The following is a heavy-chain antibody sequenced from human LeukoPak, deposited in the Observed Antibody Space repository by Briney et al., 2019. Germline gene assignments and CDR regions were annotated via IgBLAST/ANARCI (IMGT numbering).Heavy chain of an antibody. V-gene: IGHV3-30*18. CDR1: GFTSSGYA. Sequence: TGGSLRLSCSVSGFTSSGYAMHWVRQAPGKGLEWVAVMSYDGSNKYYVDSVKGRFTVSRDNSKNTLYLQMNSLRAEDTAVYYCAKDIYYDSSGYRGYFDYWGQGTLVTVSS. D-gene: IGHD3-22*01. CDR3: AKDIYYDSSGYRGYFDY. J-gene: IGHJ4*02. CDR2: MSYDGSNK.